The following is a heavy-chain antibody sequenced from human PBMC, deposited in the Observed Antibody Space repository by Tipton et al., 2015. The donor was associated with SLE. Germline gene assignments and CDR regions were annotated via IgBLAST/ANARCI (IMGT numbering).Heavy chain of an antibody. CDR1: GGSISSYY. J-gene: IGHJ6*02. Sequence: TLSLTCTVSGGSISSYYWSWIRQPPGKGLEWIGYIYYSGSTNYNPSLKSRVTISVDTSKNQFSLKLSSVTAADTAVYYCARGDYPYGMDVWGQGTTVTVS. CDR2: IYYSGST. CDR3: ARGDYPYGMDV. V-gene: IGHV4-59*12. D-gene: IGHD4/OR15-4a*01.